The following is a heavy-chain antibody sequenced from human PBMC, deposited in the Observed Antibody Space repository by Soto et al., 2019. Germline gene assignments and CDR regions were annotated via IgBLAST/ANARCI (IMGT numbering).Heavy chain of an antibody. CDR2: ISAYNGNT. CDR1: GYTFTSYG. V-gene: IGHV1-18*01. Sequence: ASVKVSCKASGYTFTSYGISWVRQAPGQGLEWMGWISAYNGNTNYAQKLQGRVTMTTDTSTSTAYMELRSLRSDDTAVYYCAMLAGYDLGYYFDYWGQGTLVTVSS. J-gene: IGHJ4*02. CDR3: AMLAGYDLGYYFDY. D-gene: IGHD5-12*01.